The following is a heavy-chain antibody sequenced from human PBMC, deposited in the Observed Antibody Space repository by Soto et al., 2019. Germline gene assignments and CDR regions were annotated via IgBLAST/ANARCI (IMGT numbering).Heavy chain of an antibody. J-gene: IGHJ4*02. Sequence: GGSLRLSCAASGFTFSSYSMNWVRQAPGKGLEWVSSISSSSSYIYYADSVKGRFTISRDNAKNSLYLQMNSLRAEDTAVYYCARFSCGGSCYFDYWGQGTLVTVSS. CDR1: GFTFSSYS. D-gene: IGHD2-15*01. CDR3: ARFSCGGSCYFDY. CDR2: ISSSSSYI. V-gene: IGHV3-21*01.